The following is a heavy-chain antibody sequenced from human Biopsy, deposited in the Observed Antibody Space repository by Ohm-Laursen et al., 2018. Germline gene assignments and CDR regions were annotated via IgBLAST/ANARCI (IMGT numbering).Heavy chain of an antibody. Sequence: GSSVKVSCKASGGTFSSSAITWVRQAPGQGLEWMGGIIGIFRTEHYAQKFQGRVTITADEFMSTAYMELSSLRSEDTAVYYCARGGGYNWNNGWFDPWGQGTLVTVSS. D-gene: IGHD1/OR15-1a*01. V-gene: IGHV1-69*01. J-gene: IGHJ5*02. CDR2: IIGIFRTE. CDR1: GGTFSSSA. CDR3: ARGGGYNWNNGWFDP.